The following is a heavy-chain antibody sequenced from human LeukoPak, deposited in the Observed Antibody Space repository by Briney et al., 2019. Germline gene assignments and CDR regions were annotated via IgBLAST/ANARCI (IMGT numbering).Heavy chain of an antibody. J-gene: IGHJ6*02. CDR2: IFSSGST. D-gene: IGHD2-2*01. CDR1: GGSISPSSYY. Sequence: SETLSLTCTVSGGSISPSSYYWGWIRQPPGKGLEWIGSIFSSGSTHYNPSLKSRLTISLDTSKNQFSLKLSSVTAADTAVYYCATMPYYYGMDVWGQGTTVTVSS. V-gene: IGHV4-39*01. CDR3: ATMPYYYGMDV.